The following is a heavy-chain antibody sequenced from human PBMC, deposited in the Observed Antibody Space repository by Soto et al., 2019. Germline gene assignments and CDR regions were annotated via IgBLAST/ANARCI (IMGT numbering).Heavy chain of an antibody. CDR1: GGSISSGDYY. Sequence: PSETLSLTCTVSGGSISSGDYYWSWIRQPPGKGLEWIGYIYYSGSTFYNPSLESRVTISVDTSKNQFSLNLSSVTAADTAVYYCARDLLYCSGGYCYYPVGHWGQGTRVTVSS. J-gene: IGHJ4*02. D-gene: IGHD2-15*01. V-gene: IGHV4-30-4*01. CDR2: IYYSGST. CDR3: ARDLLYCSGGYCYYPVGH.